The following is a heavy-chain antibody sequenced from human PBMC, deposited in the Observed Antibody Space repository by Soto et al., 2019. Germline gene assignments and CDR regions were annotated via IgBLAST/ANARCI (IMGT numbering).Heavy chain of an antibody. Sequence: QVQLVESGGGVVQPGRSLRLSCVASGFTFTTYAMQWVRQAPGKGLEWVAVMSSDGSNTYYADSVKGRFTISRDNSKNTLYLQMSSLRAEETAVYFCAGDLLSEGFGERFDYWGQGTLVTVSS. V-gene: IGHV3-30-3*01. CDR1: GFTFTTYA. CDR2: MSSDGSNT. J-gene: IGHJ4*02. CDR3: AGDLLSEGFGERFDY. D-gene: IGHD3-10*01.